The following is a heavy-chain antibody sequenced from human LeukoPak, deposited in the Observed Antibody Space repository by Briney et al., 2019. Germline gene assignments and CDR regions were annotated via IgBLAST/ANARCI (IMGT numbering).Heavy chain of an antibody. CDR2: IQEDGSQK. J-gene: IGHJ4*02. Sequence: GGSLRLSCVASGFIVRSYWMSWVRQAPRNGLECVANIQEDGSQKYYVESVKGRFTITRDIAKNSLYLQMNSLRAEDTAVYYCARDHRTTDIDYWGQGILVTVSS. V-gene: IGHV3-7*01. CDR1: GFIVRSYW. D-gene: IGHD4-11*01. CDR3: ARDHRTTDIDY.